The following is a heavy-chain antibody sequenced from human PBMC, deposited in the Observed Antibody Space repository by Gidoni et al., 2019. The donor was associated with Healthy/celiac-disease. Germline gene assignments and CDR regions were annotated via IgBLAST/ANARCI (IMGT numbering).Heavy chain of an antibody. D-gene: IGHD6-19*01. J-gene: IGHJ4*02. CDR3: AKDFSSGWSPTDY. CDR2: ISYDGSNK. CDR1: GFTFSSYG. V-gene: IGHV3-30*18. Sequence: QVQLVESGGGVVQPGRSLRLSCAASGFTFSSYGMPWVRQAPGKGLEWVAVISYDGSNKYYADSVKGRFTISRDNSKNTLYLQMNSLRAEDTAVYYCAKDFSSGWSPTDYWGQGTLVTVSS.